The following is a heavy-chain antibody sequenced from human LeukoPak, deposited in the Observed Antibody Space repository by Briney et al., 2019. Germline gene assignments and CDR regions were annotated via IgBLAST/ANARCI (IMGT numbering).Heavy chain of an antibody. V-gene: IGHV4-59*08. J-gene: IGHJ4*02. CDR3: ARLVVGNYYGSGSLFDY. Sequence: PSETLSLTCTVSGGSISSYYWSWIRQPPGKGLEWIGYIYYSGSTNYNPSLKSRVTISVDTSKNQFSLKLSSVTAADTAVYYCARLVVGNYYGSGSLFDYWAREPWSPSPQ. CDR2: IYYSGST. CDR1: GGSISSYY. D-gene: IGHD3-10*01.